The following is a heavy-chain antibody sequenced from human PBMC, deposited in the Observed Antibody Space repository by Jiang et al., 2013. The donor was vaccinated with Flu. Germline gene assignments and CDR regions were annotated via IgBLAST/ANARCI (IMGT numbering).Heavy chain of an antibody. CDR2: TYYRSEWYN. Sequence: RGLEWLGRTYYRSEWYNDYAVSVKSRITVNPDTSKNQFSLQLNSVTPEDTAVYYCARERTWGYFDYWDQGTLVTVSS. J-gene: IGHJ4*02. CDR3: ARERTWGYFDY. D-gene: IGHD7-27*01. V-gene: IGHV6-1*01.